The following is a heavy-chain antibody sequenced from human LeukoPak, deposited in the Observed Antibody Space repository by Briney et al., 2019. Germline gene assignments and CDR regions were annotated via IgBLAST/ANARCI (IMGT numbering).Heavy chain of an antibody. D-gene: IGHD6-6*01. J-gene: IGHJ4*02. CDR3: ARDSGMYSSSSQD. V-gene: IGHV4-61*02. Sequence: SETLSLTCTVSGGSISSSSYYWSWIRQPAGKGLEWIGRIYTSGSTNYNPSLKSRVTISVDTSKNQFSLKLSSVTAADTAVYYCARDSGMYSSSSQDWGQGTLVTVSS. CDR2: IYTSGST. CDR1: GGSISSSSYY.